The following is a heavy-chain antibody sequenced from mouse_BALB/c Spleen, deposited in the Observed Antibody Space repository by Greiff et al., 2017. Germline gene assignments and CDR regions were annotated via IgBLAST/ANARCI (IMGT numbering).Heavy chain of an antibody. CDR1: GFAFSSYD. J-gene: IGHJ4*01. V-gene: IGHV5-12-1*01. CDR2: ISSGGGST. CDR3: AREGGYTYYYAMDY. D-gene: IGHD2-2*01. Sequence: EVQGVESGGGLVKPGGSLKLSCAASGFAFSSYDMSWVRQTPEKRLEWVAYISSGGGSTYYPDTVKGRFTISRDNAKNTLYLQMSSLKSEDTAMYYCAREGGYTYYYAMDYWGQGTSVTVSS.